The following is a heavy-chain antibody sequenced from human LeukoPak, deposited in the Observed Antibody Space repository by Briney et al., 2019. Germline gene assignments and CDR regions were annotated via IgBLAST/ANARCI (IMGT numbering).Heavy chain of an antibody. CDR3: ARGTTRFSGYYFYFDY. CDR1: GFTFSSYA. Sequence: GGSLRLSCAASGFTFSSYAMHWVRQAPGKGLEWVAVISYDGSNKYYADSVKGRFTISRDDSKNTLYLQMNSLRAEDTAVYYCARGTTRFSGYYFYFDYWGQGTLVTVSS. CDR2: ISYDGSNK. D-gene: IGHD3-22*01. J-gene: IGHJ4*02. V-gene: IGHV3-30-3*01.